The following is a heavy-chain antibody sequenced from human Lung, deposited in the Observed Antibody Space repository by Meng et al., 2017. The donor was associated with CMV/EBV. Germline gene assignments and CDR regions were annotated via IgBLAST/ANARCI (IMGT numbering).Heavy chain of an antibody. Sequence: GGPLRSPCAAFRFTVSSNYMTWVRQAPGKGLEWVSTIYSGGSTYYADSVKGRFTISRDNSKNTLYLQMSSLRPEDTAVYFCARVVRHLWANYYFDYWGQGTLVTVSS. V-gene: IGHV3-66*02. CDR2: IYSGGST. CDR3: ARVVRHLWANYYFDY. D-gene: IGHD1-1*01. CDR1: RFTVSSNY. J-gene: IGHJ4*02.